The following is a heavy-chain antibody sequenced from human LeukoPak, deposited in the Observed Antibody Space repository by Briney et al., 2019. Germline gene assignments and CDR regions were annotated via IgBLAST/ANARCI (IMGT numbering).Heavy chain of an antibody. D-gene: IGHD3-22*01. CDR1: GGSISSYY. CDR2: IYYSGST. Sequence: PSETLSLTCTVSGGSISSYYWSWIRQPPGKGLEWIGYIYYSGSTNYNPSLKSRVTISVDTSKNQFSLKLSSVTAADTAVYYCARRHLSKITMIVRRKNWFDPWGQGTLVTVSS. J-gene: IGHJ5*02. V-gene: IGHV4-59*12. CDR3: ARRHLSKITMIVRRKNWFDP.